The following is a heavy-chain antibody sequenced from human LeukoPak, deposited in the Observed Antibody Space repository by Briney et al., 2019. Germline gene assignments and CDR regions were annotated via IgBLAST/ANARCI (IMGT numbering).Heavy chain of an antibody. V-gene: IGHV4-34*01. CDR1: GGSFSGYY. CDR3: ARGITIFGVVSRNY. Sequence: PSETLSLTCAVYGGSFSGYYWSWIRQPPGKGLEWIGEIDHSGSTNYNPSLKSRVTISVDTSKNQFSLKLSSVTAADTAVYYCARGITIFGVVSRNYWGQGTLVTVSS. D-gene: IGHD3-3*01. J-gene: IGHJ4*02. CDR2: IDHSGST.